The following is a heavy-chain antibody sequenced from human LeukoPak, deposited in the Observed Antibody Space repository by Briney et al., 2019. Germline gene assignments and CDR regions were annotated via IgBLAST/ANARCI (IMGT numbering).Heavy chain of an antibody. CDR2: ISGSGGST. D-gene: IGHD6-19*01. CDR3: AKASSGWGGAFDI. V-gene: IGHV3-23*01. Sequence: QPGGSLRLSCAASGFTFSSYAMSWVRQAPGKGLEWVSAISGSGGSTYYADSVKGRFTIPRDNSKNTLYLQMNSLRAEDTAVYYCAKASSGWGGAFDIWGQGTMVTVSS. CDR1: GFTFSSYA. J-gene: IGHJ3*02.